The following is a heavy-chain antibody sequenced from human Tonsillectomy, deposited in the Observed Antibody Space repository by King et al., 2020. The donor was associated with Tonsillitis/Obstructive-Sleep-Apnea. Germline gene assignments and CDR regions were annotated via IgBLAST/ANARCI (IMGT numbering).Heavy chain of an antibody. CDR3: ASADQAYRYDQMDAFDI. J-gene: IGHJ3*02. CDR1: GGSISSGGYY. V-gene: IGHV4-31*03. Sequence: QLQESGPGLVKPSQTLSLTCTVSGGSISSGGYYWSGIRQHPGKGLEWIGYIYYSGSAYYNPSLKSRVTISVDTSKNQFSLKMSSVTAADAAVYYCASADQAYRYDQMDAFDIWGQGTMVTVSS. D-gene: IGHD5-18*01. CDR2: IYYSGSA.